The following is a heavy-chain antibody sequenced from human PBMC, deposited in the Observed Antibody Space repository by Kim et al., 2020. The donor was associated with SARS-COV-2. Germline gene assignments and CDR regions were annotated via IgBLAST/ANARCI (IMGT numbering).Heavy chain of an antibody. Sequence: ASVKVSCKASGYTFTSYGISWVRQAPGQGLEWMGWISAYNGNTNYAQKLQGRVTMTTDTSTSTAYMELRSLRSDDTAVYYCARDFWSGYYTLSSDYWGQGTLVTVSS. CDR3: ARDFWSGYYTLSSDY. CDR1: GYTFTSYG. D-gene: IGHD3-3*01. CDR2: ISAYNGNT. V-gene: IGHV1-18*04. J-gene: IGHJ4*02.